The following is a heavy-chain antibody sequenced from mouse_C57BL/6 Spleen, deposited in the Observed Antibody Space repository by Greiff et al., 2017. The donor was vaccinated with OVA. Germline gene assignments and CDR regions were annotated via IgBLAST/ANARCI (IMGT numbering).Heavy chain of an antibody. CDR2: ISYDGSN. CDR3: ARDGVITTVVATNFDV. CDR1: GYSITSGYY. Sequence: ESGPGLVKPSQSLSLTCSVTGYSITSGYYWNWIRQFPGNKLEWMGYISYDGSNNYNPSLKNRISITRDTSKNQFFLKLNSVTTEDTATYYCARDGVITTVVATNFDVWGTGTTVTVSS. V-gene: IGHV3-6*01. J-gene: IGHJ1*03. D-gene: IGHD1-1*01.